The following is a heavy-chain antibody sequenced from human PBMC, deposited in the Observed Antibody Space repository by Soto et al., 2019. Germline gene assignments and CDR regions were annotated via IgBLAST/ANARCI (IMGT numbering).Heavy chain of an antibody. CDR2: ISGYNGNT. Sequence: QAQLVQSGAEVKKPGASVKVSCKASGYIFSTYGITWVRQAPGQGLEWMGWISGYNGNTDDGQKLQVRVSMTIETSTSTAYMELRSLRADDTAVYYCARAERHSTSWYAMDVWGQGTTVIVSS. CDR3: ARAERHSTSWYAMDV. J-gene: IGHJ6*02. D-gene: IGHD2-2*01. CDR1: GYIFSTYG. V-gene: IGHV1-18*01.